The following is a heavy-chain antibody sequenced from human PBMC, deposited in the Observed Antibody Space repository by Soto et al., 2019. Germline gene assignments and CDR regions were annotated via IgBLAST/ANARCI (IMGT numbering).Heavy chain of an antibody. D-gene: IGHD4-4*01. J-gene: IGHJ4*02. Sequence: QLQLQESGPGPVKPSETLSLTCAVSGGSINSSTYYWGWIRQSPGKGLEWIGSTYSSGDTYYNPSLKNRVIIIVDTSKSQFSLKLSSVTAADTAVYYCARRTPEMTTSSHYFDDWGQGTLVTVSS. CDR3: ARRTPEMTTSSHYFDD. CDR2: TYSSGDT. V-gene: IGHV4-39*01. CDR1: GGSINSSTYY.